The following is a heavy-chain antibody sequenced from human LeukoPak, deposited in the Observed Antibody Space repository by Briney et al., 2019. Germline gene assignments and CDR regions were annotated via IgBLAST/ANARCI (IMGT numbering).Heavy chain of an antibody. J-gene: IGHJ4*02. CDR1: GFTFRNYG. Sequence: PGGSLRLSCAASGFTFRNYGMHWVRQAPGKGLEWVAVIWYDESNKYYADSVKGRFTISRDNSKNTLYLQMNSLRAEDTAVYYCAKRMWAAAAGDYVDYWGQGTLVTVSS. CDR3: AKRMWAAAAGDYVDY. D-gene: IGHD6-13*01. V-gene: IGHV3-33*06. CDR2: IWYDESNK.